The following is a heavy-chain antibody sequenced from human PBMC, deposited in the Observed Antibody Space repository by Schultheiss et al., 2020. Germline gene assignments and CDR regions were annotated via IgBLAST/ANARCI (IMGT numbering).Heavy chain of an antibody. V-gene: IGHV3-66*01. CDR3: ARVVTGFDY. CDR1: GFTFSSYS. J-gene: IGHJ4*02. Sequence: GGSLRLSCAASGFTFSSYSMNWVRQAPGKGLEWVSVMYGGGKTNYADSVKGRFTISRDNSKNTLYLQMNSLRAEDTAVYYCARVVTGFDYWGQGTLVTVSS. D-gene: IGHD2-21*02. CDR2: MYGGGKT.